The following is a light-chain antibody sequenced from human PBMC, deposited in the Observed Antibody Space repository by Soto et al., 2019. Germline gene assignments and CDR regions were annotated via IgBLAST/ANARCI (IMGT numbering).Light chain of an antibody. V-gene: IGKV3-11*01. CDR1: QTVSSY. Sequence: EIVLTQSPATLSLSPGERATLSCRASQTVSSYLAWYQQKPGQAPRLLIYDVSNRATGISARFSGSGSGTDFTLTISSLEPEDFAVYYCQQRSKWPRTFGQGTKVDIK. CDR2: DVS. CDR3: QQRSKWPRT. J-gene: IGKJ1*01.